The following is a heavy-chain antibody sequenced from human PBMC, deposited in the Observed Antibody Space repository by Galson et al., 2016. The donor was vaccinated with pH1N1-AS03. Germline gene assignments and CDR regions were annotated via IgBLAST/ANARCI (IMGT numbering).Heavy chain of an antibody. CDR3: ARHKGFDVLRGFDF. CDR1: NGSITASSYY. D-gene: IGHD3-9*01. J-gene: IGHJ4*02. V-gene: IGHV4-39*01. Sequence: LSLTCSVANGSITASSYYWSWVQQPPGKGLEWIGSAYYSGNTYYKASHRSRLTMSVDKSKNLFSLRLTSVTAADTAVYFCARHKGFDVLRGFDFWGQGRLVIVSS. CDR2: AYYSGNT.